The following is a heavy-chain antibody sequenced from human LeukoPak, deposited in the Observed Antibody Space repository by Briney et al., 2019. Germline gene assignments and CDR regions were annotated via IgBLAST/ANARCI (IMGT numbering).Heavy chain of an antibody. D-gene: IGHD3-10*01. CDR2: ISNDGSTK. J-gene: IGHJ4*02. CDR3: AKPHLWFGESYYFDY. V-gene: IGHV3-30*18. Sequence: GGSLRLSCAASGFTFNSYGFHWVRQAPGKGLEWVAMISNDGSTKYYADSVKGRFTISRDNSKNTVYLQINSLRADDTAIYYCAKPHLWFGESYYFDYWGQGTLVTVSS. CDR1: GFTFNSYG.